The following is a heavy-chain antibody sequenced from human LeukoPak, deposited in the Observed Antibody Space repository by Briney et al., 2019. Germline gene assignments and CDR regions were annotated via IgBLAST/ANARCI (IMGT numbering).Heavy chain of an antibody. J-gene: IGHJ6*02. V-gene: IGHV4-34*01. Sequence: PSETLSLTCTVYGGSFSGYYWSWIRQPPGKGLEWIGEINHSGSTNYNPSLKSRVTISLDTSKNQFSLKLSSVTAADTAVYYCARDIAVAGTDGNYYYYGMDVWGQGTTVTVSS. CDR2: INHSGST. CDR1: GGSFSGYY. D-gene: IGHD6-19*01. CDR3: ARDIAVAGTDGNYYYYGMDV.